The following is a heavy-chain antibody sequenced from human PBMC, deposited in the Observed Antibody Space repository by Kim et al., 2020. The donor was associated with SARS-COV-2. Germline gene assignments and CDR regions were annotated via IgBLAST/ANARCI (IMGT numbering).Heavy chain of an antibody. V-gene: IGHV1-2*02. CDR3: ARDSPAAHY. J-gene: IGHJ4*02. CDR2: SGAT. D-gene: IGHD6-25*01. Sequence: SGATTLTQKFQGRVTMNRDTSVSTMYMELNNLRSDDTAIYYCARDSPAAHYWGQGTLVTVSS.